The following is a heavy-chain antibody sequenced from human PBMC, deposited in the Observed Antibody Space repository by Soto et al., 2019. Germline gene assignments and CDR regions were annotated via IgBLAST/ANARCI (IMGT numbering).Heavy chain of an antibody. J-gene: IGHJ4*02. D-gene: IGHD2-15*01. CDR2: IYYTGST. V-gene: IGHV4-59*08. CDR1: GGSISSYY. Sequence: PSETLSLTCTASGGSISSYYWSWIRQPPGKGLEWIGYIYYTGSTNYNPSLKSRVTISVDTSKKQFSLKLSSVTAADTAVYYCARHRPYSTPFYFGYWGQGTQVTVSS. CDR3: ARHRPYSTPFYFGY.